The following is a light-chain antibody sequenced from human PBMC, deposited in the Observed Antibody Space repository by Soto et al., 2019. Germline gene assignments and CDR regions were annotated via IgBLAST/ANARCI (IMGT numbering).Light chain of an antibody. J-gene: IGKJ4*01. Sequence: EIVLTQSPATLALSPGERATLSCRASQSISSHLAWYQQKPGQAPRLLIYDASNRATGIPARFSGRGSGTDFTLTNSSLEPEHFAVYYCQQRINWPLTFGGGTKVEI. CDR2: DAS. CDR3: QQRINWPLT. V-gene: IGKV3-11*01. CDR1: QSISSH.